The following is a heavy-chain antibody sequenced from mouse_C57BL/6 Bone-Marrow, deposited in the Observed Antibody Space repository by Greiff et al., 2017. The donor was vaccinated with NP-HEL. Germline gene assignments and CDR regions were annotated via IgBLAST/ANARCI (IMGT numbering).Heavy chain of an antibody. CDR3: ARRGSSHSYYAMDY. V-gene: IGHV5-12*01. CDR2: ISNGGGST. D-gene: IGHD1-1*01. CDR1: GFTFSDYY. J-gene: IGHJ4*01. Sequence: EVKLVDSGGGLVQPGGSLKLSCAASGFTFSDYYMYWVRQTPEKRLEWVAYISNGGGSTYYPDTVKGRFTISRDNAKNTLYLQMSRLKSEDTAMYYCARRGSSHSYYAMDYWGQGTSVTVSS.